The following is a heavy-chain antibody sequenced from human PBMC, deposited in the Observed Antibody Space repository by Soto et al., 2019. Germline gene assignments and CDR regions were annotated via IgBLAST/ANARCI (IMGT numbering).Heavy chain of an antibody. CDR1: GGTFRSYA. CDR2: IIPIFGTA. CDR3: ARGASQLVGLPIDY. V-gene: IGHV1-69*06. D-gene: IGHD6-6*01. J-gene: IGHJ4*02. Sequence: SVKVSCKASGGTFRSYAISWVRQAPVQGLVWMGGIIPIFGTANYAQKFQGRVTITADRSISTVYMELTRLRSDDTAVYYCARGASQLVGLPIDYWGQGTLVTISS.